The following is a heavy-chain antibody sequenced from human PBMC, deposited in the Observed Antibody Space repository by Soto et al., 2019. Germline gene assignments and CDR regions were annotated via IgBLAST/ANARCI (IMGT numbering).Heavy chain of an antibody. Sequence: GGSLRLSCAASGFTFSSYAMSWVRQAPGKGLEWVSAISGSGGSTYYADSVKGRFTISRDNSKNTLYLQMNSLRAEDTAVYYCAKDLLLGGLSVVPPAFDFWGQGKLVNV. CDR2: ISGSGGST. D-gene: IGHD3-16*02. V-gene: IGHV3-23*01. CDR1: GFTFSSYA. J-gene: IGHJ3*01. CDR3: AKDLLLGGLSVVPPAFDF.